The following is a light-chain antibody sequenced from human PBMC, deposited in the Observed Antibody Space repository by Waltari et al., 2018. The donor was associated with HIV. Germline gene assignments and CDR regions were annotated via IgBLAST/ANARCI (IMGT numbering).Light chain of an antibody. CDR3: AAWDDSLNGPL. CDR2: KTN. J-gene: IGLJ2*01. CDR1: SSNVGRNS. V-gene: IGLV1-44*01. Sequence: QSVLTQPPSASGTPGQRVTISCSGSSSNVGRNSVSWYRQFPGTAPKLLIYKTNQRPAGVPDRFSGCKSGTSASLAISGLQSDDESVYYCAAWDDSLNGPLFGGGTQLTVL.